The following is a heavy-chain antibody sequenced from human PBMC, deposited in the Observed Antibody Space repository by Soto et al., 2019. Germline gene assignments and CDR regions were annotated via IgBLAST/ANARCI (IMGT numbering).Heavy chain of an antibody. Sequence: ASVKVSCKASGYTFTSYAMHWVHQAPGQRLEWMGWINAGNGNTKYSQNFQGRVTITRDTSASTAYMELSSLRSEDTAVYYCARSPTFGGFDIWGQGTMVTVSS. J-gene: IGHJ3*02. CDR1: GYTFTSYA. D-gene: IGHD3-16*01. CDR3: ARSPTFGGFDI. V-gene: IGHV1-3*01. CDR2: INAGNGNT.